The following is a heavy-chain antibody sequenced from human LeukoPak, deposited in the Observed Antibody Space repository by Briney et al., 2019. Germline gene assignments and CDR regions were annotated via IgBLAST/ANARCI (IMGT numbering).Heavy chain of an antibody. CDR2: IIPIFGTA. CDR3: ARRYGSGEIDY. Sequence: EASVKVSCKASGGTFSSYAISWVRQAPGQGLERMGGIIPIFGTANYAQKFQGRVTITADESTSTAYMELSSLRSEDTAVYYCARRYGSGEIDYWGQGTLVTVSS. J-gene: IGHJ4*02. D-gene: IGHD3-10*01. CDR1: GGTFSSYA. V-gene: IGHV1-69*13.